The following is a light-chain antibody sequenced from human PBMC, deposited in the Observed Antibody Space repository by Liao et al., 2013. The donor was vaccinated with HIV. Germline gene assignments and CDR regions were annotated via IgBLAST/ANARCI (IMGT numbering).Light chain of an antibody. Sequence: SYELTQPPSVSVSPGQTATITCSGGKLGDKYACWYQQKPGQSPVLVIYQDXKRPSGIPERFSGSNSGNTATLTISGTQAMDEADYYCQAWDSSTWVFGGGTKLTVL. J-gene: IGLJ3*02. CDR3: QAWDSSTWV. CDR2: QDX. V-gene: IGLV3-1*01. CDR1: KLGDKY.